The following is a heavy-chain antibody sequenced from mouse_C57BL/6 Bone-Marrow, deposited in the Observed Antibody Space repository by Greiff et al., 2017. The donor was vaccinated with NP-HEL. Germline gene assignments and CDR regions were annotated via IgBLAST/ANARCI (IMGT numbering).Heavy chain of an antibody. CDR3: ARDAMDY. Sequence: QVQLKESGAELVRPGASVKLSCKASGYTFTDYYINWVKQRPGQGLEWIARIYPGSGNTYYNEKFKGKATLTAEKSSSTAYMQLSSLTSEDSAVYFCARDAMDYWGQGTSVTVSS. J-gene: IGHJ4*01. CDR1: GYTFTDYY. CDR2: IYPGSGNT. V-gene: IGHV1-76*01.